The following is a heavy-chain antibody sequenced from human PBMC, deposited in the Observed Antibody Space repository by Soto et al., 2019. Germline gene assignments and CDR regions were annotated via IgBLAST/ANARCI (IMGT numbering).Heavy chain of an antibody. V-gene: IGHV4-38-2*01. Sequence: KPSETLSLICAVSGYSIASGYYWACIRQSPGKGLEWIGSIYHAGSVYYNPSLNSRVAVSLDTSKNHFSLKRTSVTAADTAVYYCARTLDYYGMDVWGQGTTVTVSS. CDR3: ARTLDYYGMDV. J-gene: IGHJ6*02. CDR2: IYHAGSV. CDR1: GYSIASGYY.